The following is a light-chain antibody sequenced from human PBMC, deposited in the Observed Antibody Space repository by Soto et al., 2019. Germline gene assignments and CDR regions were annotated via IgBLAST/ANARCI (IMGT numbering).Light chain of an antibody. CDR1: SSNIGNNA. CDR2: YDD. J-gene: IGLJ2*01. Sequence: QSVLTQPPSVSEAPRQRVTISCSGSSSNIGNNAVNWYQQLPGKAPKLLIYYDDLLPSGVSDRFSGSKSGTSASLAISGLQSEDEADYNCAAWDDSLNGHVVFGGGTKLTVL. V-gene: IGLV1-36*01. CDR3: AAWDDSLNGHVV.